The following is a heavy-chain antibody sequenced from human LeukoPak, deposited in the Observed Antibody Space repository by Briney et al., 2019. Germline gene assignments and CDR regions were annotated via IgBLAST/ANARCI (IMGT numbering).Heavy chain of an antibody. CDR1: GFTFSSYG. CDR2: IWYDGSNK. V-gene: IGHV3-33*06. CDR3: AKDLAFGTTNYFDY. Sequence: GGSLRLSCAASGFTFSSYGMHWVRQAPGKGLEWVAVIWYDGSNKYYADSVKGRFTISRDNSKNTLYLQMNSLRAEDTAVYYCAKDLAFGTTNYFDYWGQGTLVTISS. J-gene: IGHJ4*02. D-gene: IGHD1-7*01.